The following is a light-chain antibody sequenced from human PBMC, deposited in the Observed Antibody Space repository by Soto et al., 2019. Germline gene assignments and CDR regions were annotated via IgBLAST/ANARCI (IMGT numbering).Light chain of an antibody. J-gene: IGLJ3*02. CDR1: STDVGGYTY. CDR3: SSYTSGSTLV. Sequence: QSVLTQPASVSGSPGQSITISCTGSSTDVGGYTYVSWYQQFPGKPPKLMIYEVSNRPSGVSNRFSGSKSRNTASLTISGLQAEDEADYYCSSYTSGSTLVFGGGTKLTVL. CDR2: EVS. V-gene: IGLV2-14*03.